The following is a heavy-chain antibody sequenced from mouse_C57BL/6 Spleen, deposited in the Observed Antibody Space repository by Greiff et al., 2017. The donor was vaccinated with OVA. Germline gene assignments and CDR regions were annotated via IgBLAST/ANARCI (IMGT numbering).Heavy chain of an antibody. CDR1: GFTFSSYT. J-gene: IGHJ1*03. CDR2: ISGGGGNT. CDR3: ARLESSYDGYYGYFDV. Sequence: EVKLMESGGGLVKPGGSLKLSCAASGFTFSSYTMSWVRQTPEKRLEWVATISGGGGNTDYPDSVKGRFTISRDNAKNTLYLQMSSLRSEDTALYYCARLESSYDGYYGYFDVWGTGTTVTVSS. D-gene: IGHD2-3*01. V-gene: IGHV5-9*01.